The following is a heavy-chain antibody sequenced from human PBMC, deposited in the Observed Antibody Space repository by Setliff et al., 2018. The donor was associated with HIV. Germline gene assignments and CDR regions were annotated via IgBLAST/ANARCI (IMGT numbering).Heavy chain of an antibody. D-gene: IGHD5-18*01. Sequence: SETLSLTCTVSGGSISSHHWTWIRQPPGKGLEWIGDIHYSGSTNYNFSLKSRVAISVDSSKNQFSLNLTSVTPADTAVYYCARSNSIKGYSYGPDAFDIWGQGTMVTVSS. CDR3: ARSNSIKGYSYGPDAFDI. CDR1: GGSISSHH. J-gene: IGHJ3*02. CDR2: IHYSGST. V-gene: IGHV4-59*11.